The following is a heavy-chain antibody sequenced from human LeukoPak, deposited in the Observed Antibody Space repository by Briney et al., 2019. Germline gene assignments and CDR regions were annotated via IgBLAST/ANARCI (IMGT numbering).Heavy chain of an antibody. Sequence: GRSLRLSCAASGFTFAKSWMAWVRQAPGKGLEWVANIKQDGSTKHYADSLKGRFTISRDNSRNSLYLQMYSLRADDTAVYYCARDTDGSLDYWARESWSPSPQ. CDR2: IKQDGSTK. J-gene: IGHJ4*02. CDR1: GFTFAKSW. V-gene: IGHV3-7*01. CDR3: ARDTDGSLDY. D-gene: IGHD1-26*01.